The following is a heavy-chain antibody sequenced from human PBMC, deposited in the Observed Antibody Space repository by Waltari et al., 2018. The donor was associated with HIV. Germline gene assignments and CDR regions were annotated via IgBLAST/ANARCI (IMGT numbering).Heavy chain of an antibody. CDR2: IYHPGST. Sequence: QVQLQESGPGQVEPSGTLSLTCAVSGGSISTSHWWAWVRQHPGKGLEWIGEIYHPGSTNYNQSLKSRVTIAVDKSKNQFSRELRSVTAADTAVYYCVRVVSDGNGSSWLDPWGQGTLVTVSS. CDR3: VRVVSDGNGSSWLDP. V-gene: IGHV4-4*02. D-gene: IGHD2-21*01. CDR1: GGSISTSHW. J-gene: IGHJ5*02.